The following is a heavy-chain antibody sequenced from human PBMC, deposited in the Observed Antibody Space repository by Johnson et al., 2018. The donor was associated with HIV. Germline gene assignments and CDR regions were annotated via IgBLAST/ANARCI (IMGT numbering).Heavy chain of an antibody. CDR1: GFAFRTYW. J-gene: IGHJ3*02. V-gene: IGHV3-74*03. Sequence: EVQLVESGGGVVQPGRSLRLSCAASGFAFRTYWMVWVRQVPGKRPVWVARIYNDGSRTTYADSVRGRFTISRDNAKNTLYLQLDSLGAEDTAVYFCAREEGTDILTRGDAFDIWGQGTMVTVSS. CDR3: AREEGTDILTRGDAFDI. CDR2: IYNDGSRT. D-gene: IGHD3-9*01.